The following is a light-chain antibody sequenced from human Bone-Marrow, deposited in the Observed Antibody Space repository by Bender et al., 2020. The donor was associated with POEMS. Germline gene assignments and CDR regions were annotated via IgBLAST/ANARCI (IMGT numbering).Light chain of an antibody. CDR2: SDN. V-gene: IGLV1-44*01. CDR1: NSNIGTNA. CDR3: AAGDAGLSGGV. J-gene: IGLJ3*02. Sequence: QSVLTQPPSASGTPGQRVTISCSGSNSNIGTNAVNWYQQFPGTAPKLLIYSDNQRPSGVTDRFYAFKSGTSASLAISGLQSEDEADYYCAAGDAGLSGGVFGGGTKLTVL.